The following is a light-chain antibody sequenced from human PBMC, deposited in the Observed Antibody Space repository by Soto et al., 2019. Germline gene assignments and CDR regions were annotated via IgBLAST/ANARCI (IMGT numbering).Light chain of an antibody. CDR2: GAS. CDR3: QQYVTSSPRT. V-gene: IGKV3-20*01. Sequence: EIVLTQSPGTLSLSPGERATLSCRASQSVSSSSLAWYQQKPGQAPRLLIYGASSRATGIPDRFSGSGSGTDFTLTITRLEPEDFAVYYCQQYVTSSPRTFGQGTKVDIK. J-gene: IGKJ1*01. CDR1: QSVSSSS.